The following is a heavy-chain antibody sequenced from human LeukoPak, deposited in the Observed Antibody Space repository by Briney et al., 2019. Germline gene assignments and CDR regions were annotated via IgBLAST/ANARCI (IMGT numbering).Heavy chain of an antibody. J-gene: IGHJ4*02. CDR2: IYHSGST. D-gene: IGHD7-27*01. CDR3: ARTALGYFDY. V-gene: IGHV4-59*12. CDR1: GGSISSYY. Sequence: SETLSLTCTVSGGSISSYYWSWIRQPPGKGLEWIGYIYHSGSTYYNPSLKSRVTISVDRSKNQFSLKLSSVTAADTAVYYCARTALGYFDYWGQGTLVTVSS.